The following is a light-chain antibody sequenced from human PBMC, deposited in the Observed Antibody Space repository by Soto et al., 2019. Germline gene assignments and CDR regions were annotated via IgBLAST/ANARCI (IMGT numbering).Light chain of an antibody. Sequence: EIVLTQSPGTLSLSPGERATLSCRASQSVTRSSLAWYQQKPGQAPRLLIYGASSRATGILDRFSGSGSGTHFTLDVSRLEPEDFAMYYCHQYGSSPWTFGQGTKVEIK. CDR2: GAS. V-gene: IGKV3-20*01. CDR3: HQYGSSPWT. CDR1: QSVTRSS. J-gene: IGKJ1*01.